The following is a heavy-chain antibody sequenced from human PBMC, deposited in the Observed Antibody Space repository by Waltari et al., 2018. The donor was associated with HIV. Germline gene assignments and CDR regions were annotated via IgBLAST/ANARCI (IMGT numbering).Heavy chain of an antibody. CDR2: VHHSGSL. D-gene: IGHD1-20*01. CDR1: GDSISSSTYY. V-gene: IGHV4-39*02. J-gene: IGHJ4*02. Sequence: QLQLQESGPGLVKPSETLSLTCTVSGDSISSSTYYWGWVRQPPGKGLEWIGSVHHSGSLSYNPSLKSRVTISVDTSNNQFSLKLTSVTAADTAVFYCAREWRATSWYQGGFDYWGQGTLVTVSS. CDR3: AREWRATSWYQGGFDY.